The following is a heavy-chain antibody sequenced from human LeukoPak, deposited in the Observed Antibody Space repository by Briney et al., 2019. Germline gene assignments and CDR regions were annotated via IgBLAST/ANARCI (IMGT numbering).Heavy chain of an antibody. CDR3: ARVGEGYCSGGSCYYLDYFDY. D-gene: IGHD2-15*01. V-gene: IGHV4-59*01. CDR1: GGSISSYY. J-gene: IGHJ4*02. CDR2: IYYSGST. Sequence: PSETLSLTCTVSGGSISSYYWSWIRQPPGKGLEWIGYIYYSGSTNYNPSLKSRVTISVDTSKNQFSLKLSSVTAADTAVYYCARVGEGYCSGGSCYYLDYFDYWGQGTLVTVSS.